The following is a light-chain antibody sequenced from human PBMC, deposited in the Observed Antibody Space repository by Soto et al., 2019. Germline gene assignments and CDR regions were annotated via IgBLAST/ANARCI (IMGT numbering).Light chain of an antibody. V-gene: IGLV1-40*01. CDR3: QSYDSTLSGSL. CDR2: GNI. CDR1: SFNIGAGFD. Sequence: QSVLTQPPSVSGVPGQRVAISCTGSSFNIGAGFDVHWYQQLPGTAPKLLIYGNINRPSGVPDRFSGSRSGTSASLAITGLQAEDEADYYCQSYDSTLSGSLFGGGTKVTVL. J-gene: IGLJ3*02.